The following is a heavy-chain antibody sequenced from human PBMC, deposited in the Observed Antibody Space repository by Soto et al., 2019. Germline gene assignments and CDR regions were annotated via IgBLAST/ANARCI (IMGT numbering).Heavy chain of an antibody. D-gene: IGHD1-26*01. CDR3: ERGRYSGSPAEAFDI. J-gene: IGHJ3*02. Sequence: GGSLRLSCAASGFTFSSYAMSWVRQAPGKGLEWVSAISGSGGSTYYADSVKGRFTISRDNAKNTLYLQMNSLRAEDTAVYYCERGRYSGSPAEAFDIWGQGTMVNVSS. CDR1: GFTFSSYA. CDR2: ISGSGGST. V-gene: IGHV3-23*01.